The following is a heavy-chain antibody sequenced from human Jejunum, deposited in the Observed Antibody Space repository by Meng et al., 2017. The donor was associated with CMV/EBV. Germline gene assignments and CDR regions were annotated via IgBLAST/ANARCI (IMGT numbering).Heavy chain of an antibody. CDR1: GGSVSDYN. J-gene: IGHJ4*02. V-gene: IGHV4-34*01. CDR3: ARGVGDY. D-gene: IGHD1-26*01. CDR2: IIRGGAT. Sequence: SETLSLNCAVYGGSVSDYNWSWFRQTPGKGLEWIGEIIRGGATNYNPSLNSRLTISIDTSKNQLSLKVTSVTAADTAIYYCARGVGDYWGQGTLVTVSS.